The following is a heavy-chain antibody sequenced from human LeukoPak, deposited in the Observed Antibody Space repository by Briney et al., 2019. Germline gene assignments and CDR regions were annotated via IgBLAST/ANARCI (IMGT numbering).Heavy chain of an antibody. V-gene: IGHV4-39*01. CDR3: AVLLRGYFDL. CDR2: IYYSGST. D-gene: IGHD4/OR15-4a*01. CDR1: GGSISSSSYY. Sequence: PSETLSLTCTVSGGSISSSSYYWGWIRQPPGKGLEWIGSIYYSGSTYYNPSLKSRVTISVDTSKNQFSLKLSSVTAADTAVYYCAVLLRGYFDLWGRGTLVTVSS. J-gene: IGHJ2*01.